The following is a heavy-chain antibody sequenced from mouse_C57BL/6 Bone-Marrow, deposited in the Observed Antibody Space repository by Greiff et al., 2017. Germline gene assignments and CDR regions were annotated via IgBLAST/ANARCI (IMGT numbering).Heavy chain of an antibody. CDR2: IYPGNSDT. J-gene: IGHJ3*01. Sequence: VQLQQSGTVLARPGASVKMSCKTSGYTFTSYWMHWVKQRPGQGLEWTGAIYPGNSDTSYNQKFKGKAKLTAVTSASTAYMELSSLTNEDSAVYYCTRPRLNYGSSYQFAYWGQGTLVTVSA. D-gene: IGHD1-1*01. V-gene: IGHV1-5*01. CDR1: GYTFTSYW. CDR3: TRPRLNYGSSYQFAY.